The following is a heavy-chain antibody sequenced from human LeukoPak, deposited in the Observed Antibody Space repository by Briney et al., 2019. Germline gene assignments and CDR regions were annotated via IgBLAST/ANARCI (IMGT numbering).Heavy chain of an antibody. CDR3: TRPPTITTWRIFDF. J-gene: IGHJ4*02. CDR1: GYTFTDYY. V-gene: IGHV1-2*02. D-gene: IGHD4-11*01. CDR2: INPNSGGT. Sequence: ASVKVSCKASGYTFTDYYMHWVRQAPGQGLEWMGWINPNSGGTNFAQKFQGRVTMTRDTSISTAYMELSRLRFDDTAVYYCTRPPTITTWRIFDFWGQGTLVTVSS.